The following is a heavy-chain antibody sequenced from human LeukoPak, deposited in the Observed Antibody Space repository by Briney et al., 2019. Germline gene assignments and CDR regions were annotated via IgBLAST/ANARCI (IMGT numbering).Heavy chain of an antibody. CDR3: ARDGDYEYFQH. CDR2: MFYSGST. V-gene: IGHV4-39*07. J-gene: IGHJ1*01. D-gene: IGHD4-17*01. CDR1: GGSISSGSYY. Sequence: SETLSLTCTVSGGSISSGSYYWGWIRQPPGKGLESIGSMFYSGSTYYNPSLKSRVTLSVDTSKNQFSLKLSSVTAADTAVYYCARDGDYEYFQHWGQGTLVTVSS.